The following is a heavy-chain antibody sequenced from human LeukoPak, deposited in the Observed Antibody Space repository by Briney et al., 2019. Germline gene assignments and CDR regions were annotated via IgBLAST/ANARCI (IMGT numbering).Heavy chain of an antibody. J-gene: IGHJ4*02. D-gene: IGHD3-10*01. CDR2: IIPIFGTT. V-gene: IGHV1-69*13. Sequence: GASVKVSCKASGGTFSSYSISWVRQAPGQGLELIGGIIPIFGTTNYAQKFQGRVTITADESTSTDYMELSSLRSEDTAVYYCASSLDYGSGSHYWGQGTLVTVSS. CDR3: ASSLDYGSGSHY. CDR1: GGTFSSYS.